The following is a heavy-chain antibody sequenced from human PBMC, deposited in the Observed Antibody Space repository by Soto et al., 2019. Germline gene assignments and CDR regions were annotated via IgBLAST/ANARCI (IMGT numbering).Heavy chain of an antibody. CDR1: GFTFSTYW. V-gene: IGHV3-74*01. CDR2: INPDGGRT. Sequence: GGSLRLSCAASGFTFSTYWMHWVRQVSGKGLVWVSRINPDGGRTDYADSVRGRFTISRDNAKSTLYLHMNGLRAEDTALYYCARSENGNYHGWGQGTLVTVSS. D-gene: IGHD3-3*01. CDR3: ARSENGNYHG. J-gene: IGHJ4*02.